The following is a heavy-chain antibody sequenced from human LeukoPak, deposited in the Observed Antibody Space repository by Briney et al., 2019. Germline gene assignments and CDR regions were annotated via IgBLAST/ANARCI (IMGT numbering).Heavy chain of an antibody. CDR1: GYTFTGYY. CDR2: INPNSGGT. J-gene: IGHJ4*02. Sequence: ASVKVSCKASGYTFTGYYMHWVRQAPGQGLEWMGWINPNSGGTNYAQKFQGRVTMTRDTSISTAYMELSSLRSEDTAVYYCARDPNTYYYDSSGYNNWGQGTLVTVSS. CDR3: ARDPNTYYYDSSGYNN. D-gene: IGHD3-22*01. V-gene: IGHV1-2*02.